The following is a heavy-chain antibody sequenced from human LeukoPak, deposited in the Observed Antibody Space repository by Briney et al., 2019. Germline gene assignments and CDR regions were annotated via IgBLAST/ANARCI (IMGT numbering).Heavy chain of an antibody. J-gene: IGHJ3*02. V-gene: IGHV4-39*07. D-gene: IGHD1-1*01. CDR3: ARDLIGRYNLFGETFDI. CDR1: GGSISSSSYY. Sequence: SGTLSLTCAVSGGSISSSSYYWGWIRQPPGKGLEWIGSIYYSGSTYYNPSLKSRVTISVDTSKHQFSLKLSSVTAADTAMYYCARDLIGRYNLFGETFDIWGQGTMVTVSS. CDR2: IYYSGST.